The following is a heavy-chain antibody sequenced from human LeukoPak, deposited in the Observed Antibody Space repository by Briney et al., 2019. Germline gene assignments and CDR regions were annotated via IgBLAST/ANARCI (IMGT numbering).Heavy chain of an antibody. Sequence: SETLSLTCTVSGGSISSYYWSWIRQPPGKGLEWIGYIYYSGSTNYNPSLKSRVTISVDTSKNQFSLKLSSVTAADTAVYYCARVLSSSGWDYYYYYYMDVWGKGTTVTISS. CDR2: IYYSGST. CDR3: ARVLSSSGWDYYYYYYMDV. CDR1: GGSISSYY. D-gene: IGHD6-19*01. V-gene: IGHV4-59*01. J-gene: IGHJ6*03.